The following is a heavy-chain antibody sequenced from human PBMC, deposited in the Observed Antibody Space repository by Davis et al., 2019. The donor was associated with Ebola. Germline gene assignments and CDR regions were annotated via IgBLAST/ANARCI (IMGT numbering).Heavy chain of an antibody. CDR1: GYTFTSYG. Sequence: ASVKVSCKASGYTFTSYGISWVRQAPGQGLEWMGWISAYNGNTNYAQKLQGRVTMTRDTSTSTVYMELSSLRSEDTAVYYCARSSTKLRYYYYYGMDVWGQGTTVTVSS. J-gene: IGHJ6*02. CDR3: ARSSTKLRYYYYYGMDV. V-gene: IGHV1-18*01. CDR2: ISAYNGNT. D-gene: IGHD1-7*01.